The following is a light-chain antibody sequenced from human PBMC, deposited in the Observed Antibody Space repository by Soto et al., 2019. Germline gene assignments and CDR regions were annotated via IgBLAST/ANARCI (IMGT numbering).Light chain of an antibody. CDR1: QTLLYNSNNKNY. J-gene: IGKJ5*01. CDR2: WAS. V-gene: IGKV4-1*01. Sequence: DIVMTQSPDSLSVSLGERATFSCKSSQTLLYNSNNKNYLAWFQQKPGQAPKLLIYWASTRNSGVPDRFSGSGSWTDFTLTIRNLQAEDLGTYYCQQYYHVPVTFGQGTRLEI. CDR3: QQYYHVPVT.